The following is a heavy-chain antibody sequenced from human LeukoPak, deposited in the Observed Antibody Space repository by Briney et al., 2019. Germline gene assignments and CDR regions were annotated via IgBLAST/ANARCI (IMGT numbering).Heavy chain of an antibody. CDR1: GGSFSGYY. CDR2: INHSGST. D-gene: IGHD3-22*01. V-gene: IGHV4-34*01. CDR3: ARGDVRKYYYDSSGYYKLDF. J-gene: IGHJ4*02. Sequence: SETLSFTCAVYGGSFSGYYWSWIRQPPGKGLEWIGEINHSGSTNYNPSLKSRVTISVDTSKNQFSLKLSSVTAADTAVYYCARGDVRKYYYDSSGYYKLDFRGEGTLVTVSS.